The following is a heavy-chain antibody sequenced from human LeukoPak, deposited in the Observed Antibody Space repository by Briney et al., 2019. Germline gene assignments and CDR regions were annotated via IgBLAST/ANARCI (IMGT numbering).Heavy chain of an antibody. CDR3: ARWTDCSSTNCYSDWFGP. V-gene: IGHV4-59*08. J-gene: IGHJ5*02. CDR1: GASISSYY. CDR2: IYYRGST. D-gene: IGHD2-2*02. Sequence: SETLSLTCTVSGASISSYYWSWIRQPPGKGLEWMGYIYYRGSTKYNPSLKSRVTISIDTSKNQFSLKVSSVTAADTAVYYCARWTDCSSTNCYSDWFGPWGQGTLVTVSS.